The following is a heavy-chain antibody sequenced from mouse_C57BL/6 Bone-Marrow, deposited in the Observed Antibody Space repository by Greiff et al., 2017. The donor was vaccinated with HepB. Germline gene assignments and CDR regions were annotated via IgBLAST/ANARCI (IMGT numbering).Heavy chain of an antibody. CDR1: GYSITSGYY. J-gene: IGHJ2*01. V-gene: IGHV3-6*01. CDR3: ARLYYYGSIHFDY. D-gene: IGHD1-1*01. CDR2: ISYDGSN. Sequence: EVKLVESGPGLVKPSQSLSLTCSVTGYSITSGYYWNWIRQFPGNKLEWMGYISYDGSNNYNPSLKNRISITRDTSKNQFFLKLNSVTTEDTATYYCARLYYYGSIHFDYWGQGTTLTVSS.